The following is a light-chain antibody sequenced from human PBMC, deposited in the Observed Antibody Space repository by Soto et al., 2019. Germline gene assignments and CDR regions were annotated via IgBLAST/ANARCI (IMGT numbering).Light chain of an antibody. J-gene: IGKJ2*01. V-gene: IGKV3-15*01. CDR2: SAS. CDR3: QHYNNWPPYT. CDR1: QSVSSN. Sequence: IVMTQSPASLSVSPGERATLSCRASQSVSSNVAWYQQKPGQAPRLLIYSASTRAAGIPGKFSGSGSGTEFTLTINSLQSEDFAVYFCQHYNNWPPYTFGQGTKLEIK.